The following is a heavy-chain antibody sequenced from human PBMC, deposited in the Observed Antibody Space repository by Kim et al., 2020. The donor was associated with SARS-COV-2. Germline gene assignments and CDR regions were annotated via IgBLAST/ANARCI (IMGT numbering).Heavy chain of an antibody. Sequence: ASVKVSCKASGYTFTGYYMHWVRQAPGQGLEWMGWINPNSGGTNYAQKFQGRVTMTRDTSISTAYMELSRLRSDDTAVYYCARDNLWDPYIVVVPAATYFDYWGQGTLVTVSS. D-gene: IGHD2-2*01. CDR2: INPNSGGT. V-gene: IGHV1-2*02. CDR1: GYTFTGYY. J-gene: IGHJ4*02. CDR3: ARDNLWDPYIVVVPAATYFDY.